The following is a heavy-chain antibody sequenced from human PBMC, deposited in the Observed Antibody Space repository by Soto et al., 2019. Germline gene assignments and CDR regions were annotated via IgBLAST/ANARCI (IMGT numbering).Heavy chain of an antibody. CDR3: ARAASGYSYGYGNY. J-gene: IGHJ4*02. CDR1: GFTFSRFA. V-gene: IGHV3-21*01. CDR2: ISGGSSYI. Sequence: EVQLVESGGGLVRPGGSLRLSCAASGFTFSRFAMNWVRQAPGKGLEWVSSISGGSSYINYADSVQGRFTISRGNAENSLYLQINSLRAEDTAVYFCARAASGYSYGYGNYWGQGILVTVSS. D-gene: IGHD5-18*01.